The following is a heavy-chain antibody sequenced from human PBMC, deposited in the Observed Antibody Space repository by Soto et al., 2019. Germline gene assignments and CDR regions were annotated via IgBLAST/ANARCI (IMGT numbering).Heavy chain of an antibody. V-gene: IGHV1-69*12. CDR2: ILPVFGTS. J-gene: IGHJ4*02. CDR3: AREPSRYQSYYFDY. Sequence: QLHLVQSGSEVKKPGSSVRVSCKTSGGTLSNYGLSWVRLAPGQGLEWMGGILPVFGTSNYPQKFQDRLTITADESTNTAYMDLTSLTSDDTAVYYCAREPSRYQSYYFDYWGQGTLVTVSS. CDR1: GGTLSNYG. D-gene: IGHD2-2*01.